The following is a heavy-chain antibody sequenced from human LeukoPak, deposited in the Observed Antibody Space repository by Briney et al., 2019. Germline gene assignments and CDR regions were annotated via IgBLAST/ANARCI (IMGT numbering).Heavy chain of an antibody. CDR2: INHSGST. CDR1: GGSFSGYQ. D-gene: IGHD2-15*01. Sequence: PSETLSLTCAVYGGSFSGYQWSWIRQPPGKGLEWIGEINHSGSTNYNPSLKSRVTISVDTSKNQFSLKVSSVTAADTAVYYCARTYCSGGSCSDDAFDIWGQGTMVTVSS. J-gene: IGHJ3*02. V-gene: IGHV4-34*01. CDR3: ARTYCSGGSCSDDAFDI.